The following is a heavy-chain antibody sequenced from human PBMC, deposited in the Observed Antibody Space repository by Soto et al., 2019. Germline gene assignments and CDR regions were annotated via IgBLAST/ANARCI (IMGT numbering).Heavy chain of an antibody. CDR3: ARSPTVVVTAYFDY. CDR1: GGSISSGGYY. CDR2: IYYSGST. Sequence: QGQLQESGPGLVKPSQTLSLTCTVSGGSISSGGYYWSWIRQHPGKGLEWIGYIYYSGSTYYNPSLRSRVTISVDTSKNQFSLKLSSVTAADTAVYYCARSPTVVVTAYFDYWGQGTLVTVSS. D-gene: IGHD2-21*02. J-gene: IGHJ4*02. V-gene: IGHV4-31*03.